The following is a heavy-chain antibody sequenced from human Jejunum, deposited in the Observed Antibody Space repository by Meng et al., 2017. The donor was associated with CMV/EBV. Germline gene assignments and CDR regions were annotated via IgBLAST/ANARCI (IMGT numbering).Heavy chain of an antibody. CDR3: TRTGYSDSSGYHST. CDR2: IFRTGGT. V-gene: IGHV4-4*02. D-gene: IGHD3-22*01. CDR1: GGSMISNAW. J-gene: IGHJ5*02. Sequence: VSGGSMISNAWWSWVRQAPGKELEWVGEIFRTGGTNYNPSLKSRVTISIDTSKNQFSLKVTSVTAADTAIYYCTRTGYSDSSGYHSTWGQGALVTVSS.